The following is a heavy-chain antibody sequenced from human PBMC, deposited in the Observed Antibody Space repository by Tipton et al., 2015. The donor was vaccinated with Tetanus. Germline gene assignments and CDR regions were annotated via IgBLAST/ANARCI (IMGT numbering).Heavy chain of an antibody. Sequence: SLRLSCAVSGFIFSSYTMNWVRQAPGKGLEWASSISSTSTYIYYADSLKGRFTISRDNAKNSLYLQMNSLRAEDTAVYYCASGSALDYWGQGTLVTVSS. V-gene: IGHV3-21*01. CDR2: ISSTSTYI. J-gene: IGHJ4*02. CDR3: ASGSALDY. D-gene: IGHD6-25*01. CDR1: GFIFSSYT.